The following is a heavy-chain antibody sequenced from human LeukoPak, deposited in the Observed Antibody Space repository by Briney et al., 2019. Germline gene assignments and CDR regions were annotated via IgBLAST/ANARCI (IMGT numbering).Heavy chain of an antibody. D-gene: IGHD6-6*01. J-gene: IGHJ5*02. CDR2: IWYDGSNK. CDR3: ARDSKRYSSSSDH. Sequence: GRSLRLSCAASGFTFSSYSMHWVRQAPGKGLEWVAVIWYDGSNKYYADSVKGRFTISRDNAKNSLYLQMNSLRAEDTAVYYCARDSKRYSSSSDHWGQGTLVTVSS. V-gene: IGHV3-33*01. CDR1: GFTFSSYS.